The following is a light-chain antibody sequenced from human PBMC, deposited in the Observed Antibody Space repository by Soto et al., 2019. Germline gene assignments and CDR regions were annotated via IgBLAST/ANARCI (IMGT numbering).Light chain of an antibody. CDR1: SSNLGKNL. Sequence: QSVLTQPPSASGHPGQRVTSSFSGSSSNLGKNLVYWYQQLPGTAPKLLIYHNDQRPSGVPDRFSGSKSGTSASLAISGRRSEDEADYYCAAWDDRPSGRVFGGGTQLTVL. J-gene: IGLJ3*02. V-gene: IGLV1-47*02. CDR2: HND. CDR3: AAWDDRPSGRV.